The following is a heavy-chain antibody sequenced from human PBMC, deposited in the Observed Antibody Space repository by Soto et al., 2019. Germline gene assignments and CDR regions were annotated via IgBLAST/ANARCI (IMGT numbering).Heavy chain of an antibody. D-gene: IGHD2-2*02. CDR2: MNTDSGNR. V-gene: IGHV1-8*01. J-gene: IGHJ4*02. Sequence: QVQLVQSGAEVKTPGASVQVSCKTSGYTFTSYDINWVRQATGQGREWIGWMNTDSGNRGYAQKFQGRVTMTTDTSISTAYMELSGLRSDETAMYYCAKGSWRRYCSDTTCYTINYWGQGTLVTVSS. CDR1: GYTFTSYD. CDR3: AKGSWRRYCSDTTCYTINY.